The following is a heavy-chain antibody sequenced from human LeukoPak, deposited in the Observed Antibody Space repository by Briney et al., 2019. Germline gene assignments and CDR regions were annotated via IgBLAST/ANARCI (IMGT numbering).Heavy chain of an antibody. Sequence: GGSLRLSCAASGFTFSSYWMHWVRQAPGKGLEWVSVISATATYYADSVKGRFTISRDTSRNTLYLQMNSLRADDTAVYYCAKGQGSGSYPFDYWGQGTLVTVSS. V-gene: IGHV3-23*01. J-gene: IGHJ4*02. CDR1: GFTFSSYW. D-gene: IGHD3-16*02. CDR2: ISATAT. CDR3: AKGQGSGSYPFDY.